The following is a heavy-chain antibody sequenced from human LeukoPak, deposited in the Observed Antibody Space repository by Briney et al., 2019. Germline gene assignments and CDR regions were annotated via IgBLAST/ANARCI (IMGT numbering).Heavy chain of an antibody. J-gene: IGHJ4*02. V-gene: IGHV3-48*04. CDR2: ISASTSSI. Sequence: GGSLRLSCAASGLSFSSRNMNWVRQAPGKGLEWVSYISASTSSIYYADSVKGGFTISRDIGKNSLYLQMNSLRAEETAVYYCAASSGSGNYAYYFDYWGQGTLVTVSS. D-gene: IGHD3-22*01. CDR1: GLSFSSRN. CDR3: AASSGSGNYAYYFDY.